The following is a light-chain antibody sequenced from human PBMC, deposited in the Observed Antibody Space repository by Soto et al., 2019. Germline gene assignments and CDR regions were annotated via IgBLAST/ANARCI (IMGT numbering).Light chain of an antibody. V-gene: IGKV3-15*01. CDR2: GAS. CDR3: QQYNNWPRT. CDR1: QSVSSS. J-gene: IGKJ1*01. Sequence: EIVMTQSPATLSVSPGDRATLSCRASQSVSSSLAWYQQKPGQAPRLLIYGASTRDTGIPARFSGSGSGTEFTLTVSSLQSEDFAVYYCQQYNNWPRTFGQGTKVDIK.